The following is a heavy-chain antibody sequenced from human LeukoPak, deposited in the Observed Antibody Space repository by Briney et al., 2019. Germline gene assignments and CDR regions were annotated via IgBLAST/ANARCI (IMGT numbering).Heavy chain of an antibody. J-gene: IGHJ5*02. V-gene: IGHV1-8*01. Sequence: ASVKVSCKASGHTFTSYDINWVRQATGQGLEWMGWMNPNSGNTGYAQKFQGRVTMTRNTSISTAYMELSSLRSEDTAVYYCARGRGAAGTYWFDPWGQGTLVTVSS. CDR3: ARGRGAAGTYWFDP. D-gene: IGHD6-13*01. CDR1: GHTFTSYD. CDR2: MNPNSGNT.